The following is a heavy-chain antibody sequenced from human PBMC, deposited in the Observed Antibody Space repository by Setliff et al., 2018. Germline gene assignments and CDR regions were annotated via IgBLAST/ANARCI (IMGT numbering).Heavy chain of an antibody. CDR3: ARDRGSGSYFLRYFDY. CDR1: GFIFSSYS. J-gene: IGHJ4*02. Sequence: GGSLRLSCAASGFIFSSYSMNWVRQAPGKGLEWVSYISSSSSTIYYADSVKGRFTISRENAKNSLYLQMNSLRAEDTAVYYCARDRGSGSYFLRYFDYWGQGTLVTV. D-gene: IGHD1-26*01. CDR2: ISSSSSTI. V-gene: IGHV3-48*01.